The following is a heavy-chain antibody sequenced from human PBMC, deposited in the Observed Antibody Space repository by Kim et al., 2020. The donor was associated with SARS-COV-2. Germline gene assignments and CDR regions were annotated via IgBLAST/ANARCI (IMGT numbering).Heavy chain of an antibody. Sequence: TYYADSVKRRFTISSDNSQNTLYLQMNSLRAEDTAVYYCAKVDWGHYFDYWGQGTLVTVSS. J-gene: IGHJ4*02. CDR2: T. CDR3: AKVDWGHYFDY. D-gene: IGHD7-27*01. V-gene: IGHV3-23*03.